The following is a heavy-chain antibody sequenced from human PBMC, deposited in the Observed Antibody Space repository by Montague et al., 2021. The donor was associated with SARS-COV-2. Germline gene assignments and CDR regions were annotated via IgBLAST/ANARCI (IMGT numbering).Heavy chain of an antibody. V-gene: IGHV4-39*01. D-gene: IGHD2-2*01. Sequence: SETLSLTCTVSGGSISSPDYYWGWIPPSPGMVLDWIGSISYAARTYYTPSLRIRVSFSMSTSQYHFSLSLNSVTAADTSVYFCARHLPSYCSSNKCYPYYFDVWGQGTLVTVSS. CDR1: GGSISSPDYY. CDR3: ARHLPSYCSSNKCYPYYFDV. J-gene: IGHJ4*02. CDR2: ISYAART.